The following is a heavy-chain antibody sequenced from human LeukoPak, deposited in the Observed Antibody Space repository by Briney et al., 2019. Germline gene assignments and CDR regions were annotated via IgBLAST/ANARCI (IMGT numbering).Heavy chain of an antibody. J-gene: IGHJ3*02. V-gene: IGHV3-30-3*01. Sequence: GGSLRLSCAASGFTFSSYAMHWVRQAPGKGLEWVAVISYDGINKYFPDSVKGRFTISRDNSKNTLYLQMNSLRADDTAVYYCARDANWGFDAFDIWGQGTMVTVSS. CDR3: ARDANWGFDAFDI. CDR1: GFTFSSYA. CDR2: ISYDGINK. D-gene: IGHD7-27*01.